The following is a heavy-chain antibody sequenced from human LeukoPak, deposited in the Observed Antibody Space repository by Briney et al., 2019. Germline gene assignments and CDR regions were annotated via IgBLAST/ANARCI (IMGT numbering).Heavy chain of an antibody. Sequence: ASVKVSCKASGYTFTSYYMHWVRQAPGQGLEWRGWSNPNSGGTNYAQKFQGRVTMTRDTSISTAYMELSRLRSEDTAVYYCARVEAYCGGDCSPDAFDIWGQGTMVTVSS. CDR1: GYTFTSYY. V-gene: IGHV1-2*02. CDR2: SNPNSGGT. D-gene: IGHD2-21*02. J-gene: IGHJ3*02. CDR3: ARVEAYCGGDCSPDAFDI.